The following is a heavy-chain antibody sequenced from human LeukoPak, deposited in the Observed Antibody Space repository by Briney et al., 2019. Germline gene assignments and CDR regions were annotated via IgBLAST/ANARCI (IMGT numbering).Heavy chain of an antibody. J-gene: IGHJ5*02. Sequence: ASVKVSCKASGYTFTSYDINWVRQATGRGLEWMGWMNPNSGNTGYAQKFQGRVTMTRNTSISTAYMELSSLRSEDTAVSYCARGGEADTAGALNWFDPWGQGTLVTVSS. CDR1: GYTFTSYD. CDR3: ARGGEADTAGALNWFDP. D-gene: IGHD5-18*01. CDR2: MNPNSGNT. V-gene: IGHV1-8*01.